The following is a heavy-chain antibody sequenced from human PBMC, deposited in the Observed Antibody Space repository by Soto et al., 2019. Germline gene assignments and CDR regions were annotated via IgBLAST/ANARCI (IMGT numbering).Heavy chain of an antibody. CDR3: ARGVGYCSSTSCYTYGMDV. CDR1: GDSINTGDYY. V-gene: IGHV4-30-4*01. D-gene: IGHD2-2*02. J-gene: IGHJ6*02. CDR2: IYYTGST. Sequence: SETLSLTXTVSGDSINTGDYYWSWLRQPPRKGLEWIGYIYYTGSTYYNPSLKSQFTISIDTSKTQFSLKVNSVTAADTAVYYCARGVGYCSSTSCYTYGMDVWGQGTTVTVSS.